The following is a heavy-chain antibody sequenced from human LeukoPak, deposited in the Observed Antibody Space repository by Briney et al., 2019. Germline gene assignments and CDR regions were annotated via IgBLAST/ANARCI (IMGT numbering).Heavy chain of an antibody. CDR3: ARAGAAVTMFFDF. J-gene: IGHJ4*02. CDR2: IIPIFGTA. D-gene: IGHD4-17*01. CDR1: GGTFSSYA. V-gene: IGHV1-69*13. Sequence: SVKVSCKASGGTFSSYAISWVRQAPGQGLEWMGGIIPIFGTANYAQKFQGRVTITADESTSTAYMELRSLTSDDTALYYCARAGAAVTMFFDFWGQGTLVTVSS.